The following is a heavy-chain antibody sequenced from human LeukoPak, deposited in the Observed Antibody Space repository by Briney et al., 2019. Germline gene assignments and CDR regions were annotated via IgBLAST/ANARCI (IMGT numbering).Heavy chain of an antibody. D-gene: IGHD2-15*01. CDR3: ARVDCSGGSCYSENHWFDP. CDR2: IYYSGST. V-gene: IGHV4-59*01. J-gene: IGHJ5*02. CDR1: GGSISSYY. Sequence: SETLSLTCTVSGGSISSYYWSWLRQPPGKGLEWIGYIYYSGSTNYNPSLTSRVTISVDTSKNQFYLKLSSVTAADTAVYYCARVDCSGGSCYSENHWFDPWGRGTLVTVSS.